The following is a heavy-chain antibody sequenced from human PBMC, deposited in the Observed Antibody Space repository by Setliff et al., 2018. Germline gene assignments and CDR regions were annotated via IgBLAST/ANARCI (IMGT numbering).Heavy chain of an antibody. J-gene: IGHJ5*02. V-gene: IGHV4-39*01. D-gene: IGHD3-10*01. CDR3: ARTKGFVDGYLDP. CDR1: GGSISDNNYY. CDR2: ISHSANK. Sequence: SETLSLTCTVSGGSISDNNYYWGWIRQSPGKELEWIGGISHSANKYYNPSFRTGVTISVDMSKNQFFLNLDSVTAADTAVYYCARTKGFVDGYLDPWGQGTLVTVSS.